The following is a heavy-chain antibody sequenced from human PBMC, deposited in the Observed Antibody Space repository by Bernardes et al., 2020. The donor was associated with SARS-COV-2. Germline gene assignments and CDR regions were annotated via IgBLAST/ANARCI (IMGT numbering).Heavy chain of an antibody. CDR3: RAGTEY. V-gene: IGHV3-49*04. D-gene: IGHD6-19*01. CDR1: GLIFDESD. Sequence: GRSLRLSCTASGLIFDESDMSWVRQAPGKGLEWVGVIRKKGDGGTTEYGASVRGRFTISRDDSKKMAYLQMSSLEVEDTAVYYCRAGTEYWGQGTLVTVSS. J-gene: IGHJ4*02. CDR2: IRKKGDGGTT.